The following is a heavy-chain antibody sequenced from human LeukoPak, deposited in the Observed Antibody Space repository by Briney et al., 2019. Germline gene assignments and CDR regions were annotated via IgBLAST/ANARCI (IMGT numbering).Heavy chain of an antibody. CDR3: ARDRCFSTNCYGGWFDP. CDR1: GGTFSSYA. V-gene: IGHV1-69*05. J-gene: IGHJ5*02. CDR2: IIPIFGTA. D-gene: IGHD2-2*01. Sequence: SVKVSCKASGGTFSSYAISWVRQAPGQGLEWMGGIIPIFGTANYAQKFQGRVTITTDESTSTAYMELSSLRSEDTAGYYCARDRCFSTNCYGGWFDPWGQGTLVTVSS.